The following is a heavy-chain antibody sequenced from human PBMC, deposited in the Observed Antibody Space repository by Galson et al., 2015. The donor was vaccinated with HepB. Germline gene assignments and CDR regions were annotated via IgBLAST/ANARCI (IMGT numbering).Heavy chain of an antibody. CDR2: ISYDGSNK. CDR3: AREDIVVVPASLNYYYGMDV. Sequence: SLRLSCAASGFTFSSYAMHWVRQAPGKGLEWVAVISYDGSNKYYADSVKGRFTISRDNSKNTLYLQMNSLRAEDTAVYYCAREDIVVVPASLNYYYGMDVWGQGTTVTVSS. CDR1: GFTFSSYA. V-gene: IGHV3-30-3*01. D-gene: IGHD2-2*01. J-gene: IGHJ6*02.